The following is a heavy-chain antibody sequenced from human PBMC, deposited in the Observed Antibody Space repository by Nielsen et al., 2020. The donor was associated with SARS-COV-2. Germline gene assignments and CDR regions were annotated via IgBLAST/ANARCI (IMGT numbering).Heavy chain of an antibody. J-gene: IGHJ6*03. V-gene: IGHV1-3*01. CDR1: GYTFTTYA. CDR3: ARRVVVVQTGFHYSYMDV. D-gene: IGHD2-2*01. CDR2: SNAAKDNT. Sequence: ASMKVSCKASGYTFTTYAVHWVRQAPGQRLEWMGWSNAAKDNTKYSQKFQGRVSVTSDTSASTDFVELSGLRSEDTAMFYCARRVVVVQTGFHYSYMDVWGKGTTVTVSS.